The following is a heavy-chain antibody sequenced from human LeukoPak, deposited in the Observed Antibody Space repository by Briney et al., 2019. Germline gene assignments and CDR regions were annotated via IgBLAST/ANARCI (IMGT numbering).Heavy chain of an antibody. CDR2: ISTSSSYI. CDR1: GFTFNSYS. J-gene: IGHJ2*01. V-gene: IGHV3-21*01. CDR3: ARDLLGSGYTGNWYFDL. D-gene: IGHD3-3*01. Sequence: GGSLRLSCAASGFTFNSYSMNWVRQAPGKGLEWVSSISTSSSYIYYADSVKGRFTISRDNAKNSLYLQMNSLRAEDTAVYYCARDLLGSGYTGNWYFDLWGRGTLVTVSS.